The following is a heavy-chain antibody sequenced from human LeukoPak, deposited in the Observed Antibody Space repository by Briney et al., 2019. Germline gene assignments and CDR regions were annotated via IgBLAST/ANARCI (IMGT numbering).Heavy chain of an antibody. V-gene: IGHV3-23*01. Sequence: GGSLRLSCAASGFTFSTYAMSWVRQAPGKGLEWVSAISGSGANRYHAESVKGRFTISRDNAKSALYLQLNSLRLEDTAVYYCAAGTAADFWGQGTLVTVSS. CDR2: ISGSGANR. CDR1: GFTFSTYA. CDR3: AAGTAADF. J-gene: IGHJ4*02. D-gene: IGHD6-13*01.